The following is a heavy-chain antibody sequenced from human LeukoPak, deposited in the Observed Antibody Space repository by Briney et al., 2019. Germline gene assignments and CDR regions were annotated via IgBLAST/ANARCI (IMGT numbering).Heavy chain of an antibody. V-gene: IGHV1-46*01. Sequence: ASVKVSCKASGYTFTSYYMHWVRQAPGQGLEWMGIINPSGGSTSYAQKFQGRVTMTRDTSTSTVYMELSSLRSEDTAVYYCARAYCSRTSCYNIVPYFDYWGQGTLVTVSS. J-gene: IGHJ4*02. CDR2: INPSGGST. CDR3: ARAYCSRTSCYNIVPYFDY. CDR1: GYTFTSYY. D-gene: IGHD2-2*02.